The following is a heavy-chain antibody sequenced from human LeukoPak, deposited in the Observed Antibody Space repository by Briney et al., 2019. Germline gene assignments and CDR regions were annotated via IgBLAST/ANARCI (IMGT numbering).Heavy chain of an antibody. V-gene: IGHV4-4*09. Sequence: SETLSLTCTVSGGSISSYYWSWIRQPPGKGLVWIGYIYTSGSTNYNPSLKSRVTISVDTSKNQFSLKLSSVTAADTAVYYCARHHNYHFFDYWGQGTLVTVSS. D-gene: IGHD5-24*01. CDR3: ARHHNYHFFDY. J-gene: IGHJ4*02. CDR1: GGSISSYY. CDR2: IYTSGST.